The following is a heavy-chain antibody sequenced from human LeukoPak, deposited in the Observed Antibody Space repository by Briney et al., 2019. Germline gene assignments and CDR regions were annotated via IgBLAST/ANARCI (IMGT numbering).Heavy chain of an antibody. D-gene: IGHD2-2*01. V-gene: IGHV5-51*01. CDR3: VRSDTSWYYFDY. CDR1: GYRFTSYW. CDR2: IYPDDSDT. Sequence: PGESLKISCKGSGYRFTSYWIAWVRKMPGKGLEWMGIIYPDDSDTRYSPSFQGQVTISADKSISTAYLQWSSLKASDSAIYYCVRSDTSWYYFDYWGQGTLVNVSS. J-gene: IGHJ4*02.